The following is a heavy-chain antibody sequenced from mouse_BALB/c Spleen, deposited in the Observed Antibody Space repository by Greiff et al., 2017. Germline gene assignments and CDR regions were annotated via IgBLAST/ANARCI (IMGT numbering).Heavy chain of an antibody. J-gene: IGHJ3*01. CDR3: ARPNLYYGSSYVGFAY. CDR1: GYTFSSYW. V-gene: IGHV1-9*01. D-gene: IGHD1-1*01. Sequence: QVQLQQSGAELMKPGASVKISCKATGYTFSSYWIEWVKQRPGHGLEWIGEILPGSGSTNYNEKFKGKATFTADTSSNTAYMQLSSLTSEDSAVYYCARPNLYYGSSYVGFAYWGQGTLVTVSA. CDR2: ILPGSGST.